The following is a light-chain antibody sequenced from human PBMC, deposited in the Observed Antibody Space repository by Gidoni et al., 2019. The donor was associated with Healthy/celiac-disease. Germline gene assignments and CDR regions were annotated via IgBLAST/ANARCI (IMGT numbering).Light chain of an antibody. CDR2: AAS. CDR1: QSISSY. Sequence: DIQMTPSPSSLSASVGDRVTIPCRASQSISSYLNWYQQKPGKAPKLLIYAASSLQSGVPSRFSGSGSGTDFTLTISSLQPEDFATYYCQQSYSTPQTFGQGTKVEIK. V-gene: IGKV1-39*01. CDR3: QQSYSTPQT. J-gene: IGKJ1*01.